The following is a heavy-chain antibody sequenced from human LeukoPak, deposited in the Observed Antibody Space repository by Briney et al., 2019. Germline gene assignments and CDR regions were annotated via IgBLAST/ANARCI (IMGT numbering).Heavy chain of an antibody. CDR3: AKGLGYCSGGSCYPDY. CDR1: GFTFDDYG. Sequence: GRSLRLSCAASGFTFDDYGMHWVRQAPGKGLEWVSGISWNSGSIYYADSVKGRFTISRDNAKNSLYLQMNSLRAEDTALYYCAKGLGYCSGGSCYPDYWGQGTLVTVSS. J-gene: IGHJ4*02. D-gene: IGHD2-15*01. V-gene: IGHV3-9*01. CDR2: ISWNSGSI.